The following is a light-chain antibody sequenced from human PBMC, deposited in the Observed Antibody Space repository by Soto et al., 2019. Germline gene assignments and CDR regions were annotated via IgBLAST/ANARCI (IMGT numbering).Light chain of an antibody. CDR3: QVWDSSSDWV. Sequence: SYELTQPPSVSVAPGQTARIPCGGNNIGSKSVHWYQQKPGQAPVLVVYDDRDRPSGIPERFSGSNSGNAATLTISRVEAGDEADYHCQVWDSSSDWVFGGGTKLTVL. V-gene: IGLV3-21*02. J-gene: IGLJ3*02. CDR2: DDR. CDR1: NIGSKS.